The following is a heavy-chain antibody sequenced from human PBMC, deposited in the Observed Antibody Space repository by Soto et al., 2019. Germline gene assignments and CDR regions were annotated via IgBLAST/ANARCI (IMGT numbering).Heavy chain of an antibody. V-gene: IGHV4-30-2*01. J-gene: IGHJ5*02. CDR3: ARDVVSYDFWSWWFDP. CDR2: IYHSGST. D-gene: IGHD3-3*01. CDR1: GGSISSGGYS. Sequence: SETLSLTCAVSGGSISSGGYSWSWIRQPPGKGLEWIGYIYHSGSTYYNQSLKSRVTISVDRSKNQFSLKLSSVTAADTAVYYCARDVVSYDFWSWWFDPWGQGTLVTVSS.